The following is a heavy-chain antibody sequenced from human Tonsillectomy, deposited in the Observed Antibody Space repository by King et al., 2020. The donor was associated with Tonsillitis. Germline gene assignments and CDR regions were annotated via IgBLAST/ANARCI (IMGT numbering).Heavy chain of an antibody. J-gene: IGHJ3*02. D-gene: IGHD3-16*02. CDR2: IKQDGSEK. V-gene: IGHV3-7*03. CDR1: GFTFRSYW. Sequence: VQLVESGGGLVQPGGSLRLSCAASGFTFRSYWMIWVRQAPGKGLEGVANIKQDGSEKDYVDSVKGRFTISRDNAKNALYLQMNSLRAEDTAVYYCARTQIVMYSGAVDAFDIWGQGTMVTVSS. CDR3: ARTQIVMYSGAVDAFDI.